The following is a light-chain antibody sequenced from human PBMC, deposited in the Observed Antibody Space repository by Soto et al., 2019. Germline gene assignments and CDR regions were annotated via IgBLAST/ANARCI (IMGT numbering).Light chain of an antibody. Sequence: DIQMTQSPSTLSASVGDRVTITCRASESISGWLAWYQQKPGKAPKLVLFKASTLESGVPSRCSGSGSGTEFTLSISSLQPDDFATYYCQQYNSYPRTCGQETKVEIK. J-gene: IGKJ1*01. CDR2: KAS. CDR1: ESISGW. V-gene: IGKV1-5*03. CDR3: QQYNSYPRT.